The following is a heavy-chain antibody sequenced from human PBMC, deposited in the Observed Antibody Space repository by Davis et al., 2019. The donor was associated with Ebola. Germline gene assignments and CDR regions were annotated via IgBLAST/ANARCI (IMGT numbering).Heavy chain of an antibody. CDR2: IYYSGST. Sequence: MPSETLSLTCSVSGYSISSYYWGWIRQPPGKGLEWIGSIYYSGSTYYNPSLKSRVTISVDTSKHQFSLKLSSVTAADTAVYYCARHGRAAGMSWFDPWGQGALVTVSS. J-gene: IGHJ5*02. D-gene: IGHD6-13*01. V-gene: IGHV4-39*01. CDR1: GYSISSYY. CDR3: ARHGRAAGMSWFDP.